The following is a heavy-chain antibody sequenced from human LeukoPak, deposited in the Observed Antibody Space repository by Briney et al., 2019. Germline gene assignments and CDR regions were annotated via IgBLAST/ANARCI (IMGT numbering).Heavy chain of an antibody. J-gene: IGHJ6*02. D-gene: IGHD3-22*01. V-gene: IGHV3-30*04. CDR2: ISYDGSNK. Sequence: PGGSLRLSCAASGFTFSSYAMHWVRQAPGKGLEWVAVISYDGSNKYYADSVKGRFTISRDNSKNTLYLQMNSLRAEDTAVYYCARGALTPGGWEVITSNYYGMDVWGQGTTVTVSS. CDR3: ARGALTPGGWEVITSNYYGMDV. CDR1: GFTFSSYA.